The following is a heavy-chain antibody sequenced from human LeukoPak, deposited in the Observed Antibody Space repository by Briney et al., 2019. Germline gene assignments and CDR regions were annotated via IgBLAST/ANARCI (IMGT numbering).Heavy chain of an antibody. V-gene: IGHV1-69*06. CDR3: ASDYYDSSGYYSRWFDP. D-gene: IGHD3-22*01. J-gene: IGHJ5*02. CDR2: IIPIFGTA. Sequence: SVKVSCKASGGTFSSYAISWVRQAPGQGLEWMEGIIPIFGTANYAQKFQGRVTITADKSTSTAYMELSSLRSEDTAVYYCASDYYDSSGYYSRWFDPWGQGTLVTVSS. CDR1: GGTFSSYA.